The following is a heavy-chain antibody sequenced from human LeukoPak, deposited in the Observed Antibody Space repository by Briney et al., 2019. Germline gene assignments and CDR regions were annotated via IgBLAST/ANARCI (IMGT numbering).Heavy chain of an antibody. CDR1: GGTFSSYA. V-gene: IGHV1-69*13. J-gene: IGHJ4*02. D-gene: IGHD2-21*01. CDR3: AREAYCGGDCYSVAYFDY. CDR2: IIPIFGTA. Sequence: EASVKVSCKASGGTFSSYAISWVRQAPGQGLEWMGGIIPIFGTANYAQKFQGRVTITADESTSTAYMELSSLRSGDTAVYYCAREAYCGGDCYSVAYFDYWGQGTLGTVSS.